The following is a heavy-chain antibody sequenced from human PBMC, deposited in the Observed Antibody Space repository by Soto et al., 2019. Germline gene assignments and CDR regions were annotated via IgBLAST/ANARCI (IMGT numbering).Heavy chain of an antibody. D-gene: IGHD3-22*01. CDR3: ASSLRDYYDSSGLDY. J-gene: IGHJ4*02. CDR2: IYPGDSDT. V-gene: IGHV5-51*01. Sequence: GESLKISCKGSGYSFTRYWIGWVRQMHGKGLEWMGIIYPGDSDTRYSPSFQGQVTISADKSISTAYLQWSSLKASDTAMYYCASSLRDYYDSSGLDYWGQGTLVTVSS. CDR1: GYSFTRYW.